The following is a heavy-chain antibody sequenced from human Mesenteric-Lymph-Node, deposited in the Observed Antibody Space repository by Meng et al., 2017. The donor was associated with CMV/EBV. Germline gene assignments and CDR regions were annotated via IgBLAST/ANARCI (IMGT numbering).Heavy chain of an antibody. CDR1: GFTFSSYA. Sequence: GESLKISCAASGFTFSSYAMHWVRQAPGKGLEWVAVISYDGSNRYYADSVKGRFTISRDNSKNTLYLQMNSLRAEDTAVYYCARPYSSSTYFGEKDAFDIWGQGTMVTVSS. V-gene: IGHV3-30-3*01. J-gene: IGHJ3*02. CDR2: ISYDGSNR. CDR3: ARPYSSSTYFGEKDAFDI. D-gene: IGHD6-13*01.